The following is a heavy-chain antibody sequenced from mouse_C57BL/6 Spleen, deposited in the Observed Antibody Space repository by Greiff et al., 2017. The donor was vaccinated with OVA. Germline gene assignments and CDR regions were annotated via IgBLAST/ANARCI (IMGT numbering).Heavy chain of an antibody. Sequence: QVQLQQSGAELVRPGASVKLSCKASGYTFTDYYINWVKQRPGQGLEWIARIYPGSGNTYYNEKFKGKATLTAEKSSSTAYMQLSSLTSEDSAVYFCARGEDDYGAWFADWGQGTLVTVSA. CDR1: GYTFTDYY. CDR3: ARGEDDYGAWFAD. V-gene: IGHV1-76*01. CDR2: IYPGSGNT. D-gene: IGHD2-4*01. J-gene: IGHJ3*01.